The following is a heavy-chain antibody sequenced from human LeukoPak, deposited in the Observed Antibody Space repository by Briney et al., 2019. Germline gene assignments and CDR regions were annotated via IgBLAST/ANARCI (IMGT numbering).Heavy chain of an antibody. Sequence: SETLSLTCTVSGGSISSSSYYWGWIRQPPGKGLEWIGSIYYSGSTYYNPSLKSRVTISVDTSKNQFSLKLSSVTAADTAVYYCARRFHMWFGELYYFDYWGQGTLVTVSS. J-gene: IGHJ4*02. CDR2: IYYSGST. V-gene: IGHV4-39*01. D-gene: IGHD3-10*01. CDR3: ARRFHMWFGELYYFDY. CDR1: GGSISSSSYY.